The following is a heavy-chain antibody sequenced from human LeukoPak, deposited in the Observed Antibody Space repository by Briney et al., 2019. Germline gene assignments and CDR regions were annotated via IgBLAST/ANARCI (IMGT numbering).Heavy chain of an antibody. V-gene: IGHV3-21*01. Sequence: GGSLRLSCAASGFTFSSSSLSWVRQAPGKGLEWVSSISSTSTYIYYADSVKGRFIISRDNAKNSLYLQMNSLRAEDTAVYYCARPKYYYDSSGYYDWGQGTLVTVSS. CDR3: ARPKYYYDSSGYYD. D-gene: IGHD3-22*01. CDR2: ISSTSTYI. J-gene: IGHJ4*02. CDR1: GFTFSSSS.